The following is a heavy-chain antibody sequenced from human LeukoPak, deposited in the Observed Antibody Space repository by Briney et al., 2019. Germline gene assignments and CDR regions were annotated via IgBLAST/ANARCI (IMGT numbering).Heavy chain of an antibody. Sequence: SETLSLTCAVYGGSFSGYYWSWIRQPPGKGLEWIGEINHSGSTNYNPSLKSRVTISVDTSKNQFSLKLSSVTAADTAVYYCARGESSGWYYWGQGTLVTVSS. CDR1: GGSFSGYY. CDR2: INHSGST. V-gene: IGHV4-34*01. CDR3: ARGESSGWYY. D-gene: IGHD6-19*01. J-gene: IGHJ4*02.